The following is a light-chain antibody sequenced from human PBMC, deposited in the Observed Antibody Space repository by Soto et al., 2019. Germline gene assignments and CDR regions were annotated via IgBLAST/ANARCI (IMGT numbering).Light chain of an antibody. V-gene: IGKV1-5*03. CDR1: QSISSW. J-gene: IGKJ4*01. CDR3: QQVNVYPST. CDR2: KAS. Sequence: DIQMTQSPSTLSASVGDRVTLTCRASQSISSWLAWYQQKPGKAPKSLIYKASSLESGVPSRFSGSGSGTEFTLTISSLQPDDFATYYCQQVNVYPSTFGGGTKVDNK.